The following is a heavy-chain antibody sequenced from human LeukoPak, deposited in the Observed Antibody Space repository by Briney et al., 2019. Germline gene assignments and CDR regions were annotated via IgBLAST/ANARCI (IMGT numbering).Heavy chain of an antibody. CDR3: ARVVIAAAGIDY. J-gene: IGHJ4*02. V-gene: IGHV4-31*03. CDR1: GGSISSGGYY. CDR2: IYYSGST. D-gene: IGHD6-13*01. Sequence: SETLSLTCTVSGGSISSGGYYWSWIRQHPGKGLEWIGYIYYSGSTYYNPSLKSRVTISVDTSKNQFPLKLSSVTAADTAVYYCARVVIAAAGIDYWGQGTLVTVSS.